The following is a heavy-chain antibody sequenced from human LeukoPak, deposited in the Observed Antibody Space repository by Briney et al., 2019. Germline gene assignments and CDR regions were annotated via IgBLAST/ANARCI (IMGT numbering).Heavy chain of an antibody. Sequence: PGESLKISXKGSGYSFTSYWSGWLRQMPGKGLEWMGIIYPGDSDTRYSPSFQGQVTISAEKSISTAYLQWSSLKASDTALYYCASRKKGMATAGFDYWGQRTQVTVSS. CDR2: IYPGDSDT. J-gene: IGHJ4*02. CDR1: GYSFTSYW. D-gene: IGHD5-24*01. V-gene: IGHV5-51*03. CDR3: ASRKKGMATAGFDY.